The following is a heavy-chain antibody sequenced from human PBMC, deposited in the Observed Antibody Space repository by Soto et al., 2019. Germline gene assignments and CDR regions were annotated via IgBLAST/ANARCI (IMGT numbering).Heavy chain of an antibody. CDR1: GFTFTSYW. CDR3: ARDESYDILTGYYTPQRFDY. V-gene: IGHV3-7*01. J-gene: IGHJ4*02. Sequence: GGSLRLSCAATGFTFTSYWMSWVRQAPGKWLEWVANLKQDGSEKYYVDSVKGRFTISRDNAKNSLYLQMNSLRAEDTAVYYCARDESYDILTGYYTPQRFDYWGQGXLVTVSS. D-gene: IGHD3-9*01. CDR2: LKQDGSEK.